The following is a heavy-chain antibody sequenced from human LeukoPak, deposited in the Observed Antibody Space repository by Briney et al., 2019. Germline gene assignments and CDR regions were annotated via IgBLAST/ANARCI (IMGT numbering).Heavy chain of an antibody. CDR3: ARDDRLISIAAAGDY. V-gene: IGHV1-18*01. CDR1: GYTFTSYG. D-gene: IGHD6-13*01. CDR2: ISAYNGNT. Sequence: ASVKVSCKASGYTFTSYGISWVRQAPGQGLEWMGWISAYNGNTNYAQKLQGRVTMTTDTSTSTTYTELRSLRSDDTAVYYCARDDRLISIAAAGDYWGQGTLVTVSS. J-gene: IGHJ4*02.